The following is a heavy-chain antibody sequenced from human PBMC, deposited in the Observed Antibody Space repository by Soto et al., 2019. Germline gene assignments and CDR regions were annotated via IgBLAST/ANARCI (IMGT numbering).Heavy chain of an antibody. CDR2: ISSSSSYI. J-gene: IGHJ6*02. CDR3: ARDSYYYDSSGYYRGGYYYGMDV. V-gene: IGHV3-21*01. CDR1: GFTFSSYS. D-gene: IGHD3-22*01. Sequence: GGSLRLSCAASGFTFSSYSMNWVRQAPGKGLEWVSSISSSSSYIYYADSVKGRFTISRDNAKNSLYLQMNSLRAEDTAVYYCARDSYYYDSSGYYRGGYYYGMDVWGQGTTVTVSS.